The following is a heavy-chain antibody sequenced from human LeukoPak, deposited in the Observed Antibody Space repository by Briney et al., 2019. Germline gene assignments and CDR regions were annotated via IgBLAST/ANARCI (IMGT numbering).Heavy chain of an antibody. Sequence: GGSLRLSCAPSGFTFRTYAMSWVRQAPGKGLEWVSYISSGGRTIYYADSVKGRFTMSRDNAKNSVYLQMNSLRAEDSATYYCVREGFYFFDFWGQGTLVTVSS. V-gene: IGHV3-48*03. CDR1: GFTFRTYA. J-gene: IGHJ4*01. CDR2: ISSGGRTI. CDR3: VREGFYFFDF.